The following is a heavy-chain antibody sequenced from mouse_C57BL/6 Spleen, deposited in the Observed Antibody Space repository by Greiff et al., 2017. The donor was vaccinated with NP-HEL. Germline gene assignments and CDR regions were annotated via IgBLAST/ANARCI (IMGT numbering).Heavy chain of an antibody. D-gene: IGHD2-1*01. CDR3: TRVRVYSRYAMDY. J-gene: IGHJ4*01. CDR2: IDPETGGT. CDR1: GYTFTDYE. Sequence: VQLQQSGAELVRPGASVTLSCKASGYTFTDYEMHWVKQTPVHGLEWIGAIDPETGGTAYNQKFKGKAILTAYKSSSTAYMELRSLTSEDSAVYYCTRVRVYSRYAMDYWGQGTSVTVSS. V-gene: IGHV1-15*01.